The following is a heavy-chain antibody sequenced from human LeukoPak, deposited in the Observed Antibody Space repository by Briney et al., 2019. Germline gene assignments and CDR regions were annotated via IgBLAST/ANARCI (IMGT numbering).Heavy chain of an antibody. CDR1: GYTFTSYG. CDR2: ISAYNGNT. J-gene: IGHJ3*02. V-gene: IGHV1-18*01. Sequence: ASVKVSCKASGYTFTSYGISWVRQAPGQGLEWMGWISAYNGNTNYAQKLQGRVTMTTDTSTSTAYMELRSLRSDDTAVYYCARTPSYIVVVTADGAYSFDIWGQGTMVTVSS. D-gene: IGHD2-21*02. CDR3: ARTPSYIVVVTADGAYSFDI.